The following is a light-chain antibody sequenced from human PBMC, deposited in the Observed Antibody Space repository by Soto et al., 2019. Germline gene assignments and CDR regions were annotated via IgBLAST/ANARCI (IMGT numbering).Light chain of an antibody. Sequence: ALTQPASVSGSPGQSITISCTGTSSDVGGYNYVSWYQQQHPGKAPKLLIFDVSNRPSGVSNRFSGSKSANTASLTISGLQSEDEADYYCSSYTSSSTYVFGTGTKVTVL. J-gene: IGLJ1*01. V-gene: IGLV2-14*03. CDR1: SSDVGGYNY. CDR3: SSYTSSSTYV. CDR2: DVS.